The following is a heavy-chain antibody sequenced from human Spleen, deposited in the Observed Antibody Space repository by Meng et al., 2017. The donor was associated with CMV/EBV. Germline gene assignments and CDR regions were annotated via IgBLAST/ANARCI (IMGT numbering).Heavy chain of an antibody. CDR2: ITDYNANT. CDR3: ARINYWGQEPGFDV. J-gene: IGHJ6*02. CDR1: GYTFINYG. D-gene: IGHD3-16*01. Sequence: ASVKVSCKASGYTFINYGISWVRQAPGQGLEWMGWITDYNANTNSAEKFQGRVTMTRDTSTSTGYLELRNLTYDDTAIYYCARINYWGQEPGFDVWGQGTPVTVSS. V-gene: IGHV1-18*01.